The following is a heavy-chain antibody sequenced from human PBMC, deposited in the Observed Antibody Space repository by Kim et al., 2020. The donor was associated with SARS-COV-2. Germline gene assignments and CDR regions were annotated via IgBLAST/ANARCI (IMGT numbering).Heavy chain of an antibody. V-gene: IGHV4-31*02. CDR3: ARGRITIFGVVTEFDY. Sequence: LKSRVTISVNASKNQFSLKLSSVTAADTAVYYCARGRITIFGVVTEFDYWGQGTLVTVSS. D-gene: IGHD3-3*01. J-gene: IGHJ4*02.